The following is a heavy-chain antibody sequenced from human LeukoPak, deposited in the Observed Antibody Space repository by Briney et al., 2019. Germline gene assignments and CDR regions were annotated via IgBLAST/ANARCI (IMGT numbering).Heavy chain of an antibody. CDR2: TNPSGGST. CDR1: GYTFTSYY. Sequence: ASVKVSCKASGYTFTSYYMHWLRQAPGQGLEWMGITNPSGGSTSYAQKFQGRVTMTRDTSTSTVYMELSSLRSEDTAVYYCARVLRGGSLSSPSFDYWGQGTLVTVSS. V-gene: IGHV1-46*01. D-gene: IGHD2-15*01. CDR3: ARVLRGGSLSSPSFDY. J-gene: IGHJ4*02.